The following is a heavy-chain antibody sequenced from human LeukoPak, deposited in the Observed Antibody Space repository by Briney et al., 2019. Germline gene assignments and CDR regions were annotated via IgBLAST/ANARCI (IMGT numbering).Heavy chain of an antibody. CDR2: IYYSGST. J-gene: IGHJ4*02. D-gene: IGHD6-19*01. CDR1: GGSISSSSYY. V-gene: IGHV4-39*01. CDR3: ATLPPPQWLVTFDY. Sequence: SETLSLTCTVSGGSISSSSYYWGWIRQPPGKGLEWIGSIYYSGSTYYNPSLKSRVTISVDTSKNQFSLKLSSVTAADTAVYYCATLPPPQWLVTFDYWGQGTLVTVSS.